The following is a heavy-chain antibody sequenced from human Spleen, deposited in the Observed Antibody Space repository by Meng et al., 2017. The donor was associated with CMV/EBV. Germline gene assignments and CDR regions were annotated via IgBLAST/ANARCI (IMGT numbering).Heavy chain of an antibody. V-gene: IGHV1-2*02. CDR2: INPDSGGT. CDR3: ASPRSVRATLVGYYYYYGMDV. D-gene: IGHD1-26*01. J-gene: IGHJ6*02. Sequence: ASVKVSCKASGFPFISYGISWVRQAPGQGLEWMGWINPDSGGTNYPQKFQGRVTMTGDTSISTAYVELSRLRSDDTAVYYCASPRSVRATLVGYYYYYGMDVWGQGTTVTVSS. CDR1: GFPFISYG.